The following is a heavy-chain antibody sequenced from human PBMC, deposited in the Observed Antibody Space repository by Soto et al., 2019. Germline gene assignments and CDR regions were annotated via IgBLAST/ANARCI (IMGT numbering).Heavy chain of an antibody. D-gene: IGHD3-10*01. J-gene: IGHJ6*02. CDR1: GFTLSNHD. Sequence: GGSLRLSCAASGFTLSNHDMYWVRQGKGKGLEWVSVIGIGGDTYYPASVKGRFTISRQTAKNSLYLQMNNLRAGDTGVYYCARGPGSPRYYNGMDVWGQGTTVTVSS. V-gene: IGHV3-13*01. CDR2: IGIGGDT. CDR3: ARGPGSPRYYNGMDV.